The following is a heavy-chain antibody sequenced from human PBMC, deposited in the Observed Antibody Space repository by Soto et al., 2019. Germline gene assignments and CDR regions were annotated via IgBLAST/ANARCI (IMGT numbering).Heavy chain of an antibody. D-gene: IGHD2-21*02. Sequence: QITLKESGPTLVRPTQTLTLTCTFSGFSLSTSGVGVGWIRQPPGKALEWLALIYWDDDKRYSPSRKSRLTITNDTSKNQVVLTMTNMDPVDTATYYCAHSRCGGDCLQSYSSHYYYGMDVWGQGTTVTVSS. V-gene: IGHV2-5*02. CDR3: AHSRCGGDCLQSYSSHYYYGMDV. CDR1: GFSLSTSGVG. J-gene: IGHJ6*02. CDR2: IYWDDDK.